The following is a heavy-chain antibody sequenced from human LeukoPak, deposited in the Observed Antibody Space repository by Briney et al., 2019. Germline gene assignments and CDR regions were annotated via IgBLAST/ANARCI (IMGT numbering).Heavy chain of an antibody. V-gene: IGHV3-30*02. J-gene: IGHJ5*02. Sequence: GGALRLSCAASGFTFNTNGMRWVRQAPGKGRGWVAFIRDDGSNNYYADSVTGRFTISRDNSKNTLYLQMNSLRAEDTAVYYCAKGDDYGSNTRLPKFNWFDPWGQGTLVTVSS. D-gene: IGHD4-17*01. CDR2: IRDDGSNN. CDR3: AKGDDYGSNTRLPKFNWFDP. CDR1: GFTFNTNG.